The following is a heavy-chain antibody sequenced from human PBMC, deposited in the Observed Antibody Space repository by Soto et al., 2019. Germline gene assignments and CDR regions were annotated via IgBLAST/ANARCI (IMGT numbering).Heavy chain of an antibody. V-gene: IGHV1-69*01. CDR2: IIPIFGTA. D-gene: IGHD3-3*01. CDR3: ARETVTIFGVVMNWFDP. CDR1: GGTFSSYS. Sequence: QVQLVQSGAEVKKPGSSVKVSCKASGGTFSSYSINWVRQAPGQGLEWMGEIIPIFGTANYAQKFQGRVTITADESTSTAYMELSSLRSEDTAVYYCARETVTIFGVVMNWFDPWGQGTLVTVSS. J-gene: IGHJ5*02.